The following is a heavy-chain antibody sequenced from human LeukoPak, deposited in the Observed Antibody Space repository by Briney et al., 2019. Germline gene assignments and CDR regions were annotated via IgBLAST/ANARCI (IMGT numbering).Heavy chain of an antibody. D-gene: IGHD6-6*01. CDR2: ITSDGSTT. Sequence: GGSLRLSCVGSGFSLSDYWMHWVRQTPGKGLMWVSRITSDGSTTWYADSVKGRFTVSRDNAKNTLFLEMNSLRDEDTAVYYCASEGEIAALGMDVWGQGTTVTVSS. CDR3: ASEGEIAALGMDV. CDR1: GFSLSDYW. J-gene: IGHJ6*02. V-gene: IGHV3-74*01.